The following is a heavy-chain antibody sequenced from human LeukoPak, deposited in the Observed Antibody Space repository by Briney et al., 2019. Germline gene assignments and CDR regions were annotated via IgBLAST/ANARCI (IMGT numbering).Heavy chain of an antibody. CDR2: ISAYNGNT. D-gene: IGHD6-13*01. V-gene: IGHV1-18*01. CDR3: ARAAAATAGTGTPDY. Sequence: ASVKVSCKASGYTFTSYGISWVRQAPGQGLEWMGWISAYNGNTNYAQKLQGRVTMTTDTSTSTAYMELRSLRSDDTAVYYCARAAAATAGTGTPDYWGQGTLVTVSS. CDR1: GYTFTSYG. J-gene: IGHJ4*02.